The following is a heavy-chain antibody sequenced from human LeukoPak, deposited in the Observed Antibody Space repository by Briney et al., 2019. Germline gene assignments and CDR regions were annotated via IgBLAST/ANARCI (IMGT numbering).Heavy chain of an antibody. Sequence: GRSLRLSCAASGFTFSTYSMTWVRQAPGKGLEWVSSIPGNSRYIYYADSVKGRFTISRDNAKNSVFLQMSSLTAEDTAVYYCARGGAFGVDRNDYWGQGTLVTASS. D-gene: IGHD3-3*01. CDR2: IPGNSRYI. CDR3: ARGGAFGVDRNDY. J-gene: IGHJ4*02. V-gene: IGHV3-21*06. CDR1: GFTFSTYS.